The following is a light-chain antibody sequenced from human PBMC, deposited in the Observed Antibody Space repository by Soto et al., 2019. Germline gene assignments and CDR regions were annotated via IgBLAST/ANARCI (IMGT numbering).Light chain of an antibody. J-gene: IGLJ1*01. CDR1: SRYIGSHNC. CDR2: DVS. CDR3: SSCTSSNTFV. Sequence: QPALTQPASVSGTPGQSITISCTGTSRYIGSHNCASWYQQHPGKAPKLLIYDVSNRPSGVSYRFSGSKSGNTASLTISGLQAEDEADYYCSSCTSSNTFVFGTGTKVTVL. V-gene: IGLV2-14*03.